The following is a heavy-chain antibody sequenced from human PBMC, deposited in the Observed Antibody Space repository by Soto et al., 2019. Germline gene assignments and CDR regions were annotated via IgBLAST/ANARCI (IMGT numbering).Heavy chain of an antibody. CDR2: IIPTLGIA. V-gene: IGHV1-69*02. D-gene: IGHD3-22*01. J-gene: IGHJ4*02. Sequence: SVKVSCKASGGTFSSYTISWVRQAPGQGLEWMGRIIPTLGIANYAQKFQGRVTITADESTSTAYMELSSLRSEDTAVYYCARSYYDSSGSLDYWGQGTLVTVPQ. CDR1: GGTFSSYT. CDR3: ARSYYDSSGSLDY.